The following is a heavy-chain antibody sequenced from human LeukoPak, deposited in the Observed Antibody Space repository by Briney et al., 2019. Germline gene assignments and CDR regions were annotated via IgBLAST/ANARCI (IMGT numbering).Heavy chain of an antibody. Sequence: GGSLRLSCAASGFTFSSYWMHWVRQAPGKGLVWVSRINSDGSSTNYADSVKGRFTISRDNAKNTLYLQMNSLRAEDTAVYYCATFTERENYHYKANLWGQGTLVIVS. CDR2: INSDGSST. J-gene: IGHJ4*02. CDR3: ATFTERENYHYKANL. D-gene: IGHD3-16*02. CDR1: GFTFSSYW. V-gene: IGHV3-74*01.